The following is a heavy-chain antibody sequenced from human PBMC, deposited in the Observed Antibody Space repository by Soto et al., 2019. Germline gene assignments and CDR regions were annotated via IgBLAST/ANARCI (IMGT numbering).Heavy chain of an antibody. D-gene: IGHD3-10*01. J-gene: IGHJ6*02. CDR2: IIPIFGTA. V-gene: IGHV1-69*13. CDR3: ARDPRPGYYYYGMDV. CDR1: GGTFSSYA. Sequence: ASVKVSCKASGGTFSSYAIXWVRQAPGQGLEWMGGIIPIFGTANYAQKFQGRVTITADESTSTAYMELSSLRSEDTAVYYCARDPRPGYYYYGMDVWGQGTTVTVSS.